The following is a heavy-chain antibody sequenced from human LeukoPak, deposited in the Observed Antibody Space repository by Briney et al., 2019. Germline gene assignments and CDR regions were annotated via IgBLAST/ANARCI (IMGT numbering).Heavy chain of an antibody. Sequence: GGSLRLSCAASGFTFSSYSMNWVRQAPGKGLEWVSSISSSSSYIYYADSVKGRFTISRDNAKNLLYLQMNSLRAEDTAVYYCAKGSYYGHYFDYWGQGTLVTVSS. J-gene: IGHJ4*02. CDR3: AKGSYYGHYFDY. CDR1: GFTFSSYS. D-gene: IGHD1-26*01. V-gene: IGHV3-21*06. CDR2: ISSSSSYI.